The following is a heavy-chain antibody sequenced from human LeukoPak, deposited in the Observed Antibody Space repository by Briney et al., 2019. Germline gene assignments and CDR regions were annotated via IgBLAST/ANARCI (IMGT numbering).Heavy chain of an antibody. CDR1: GASVSGKF. CDR3: VGGGDWLPEY. Sequence: SETLSLTCTVAGASVSGKFWSWIRHSPGNGLEWVGLIYYSGSTKFNPSLKSRVAMSVDPSNNQFSLSLNSVTTTDTAVYFCVGGGDWLPEYWGHGTQVIVSS. D-gene: IGHD3/OR15-3a*01. J-gene: IGHJ4*01. CDR2: IYYSGST. V-gene: IGHV4-59*02.